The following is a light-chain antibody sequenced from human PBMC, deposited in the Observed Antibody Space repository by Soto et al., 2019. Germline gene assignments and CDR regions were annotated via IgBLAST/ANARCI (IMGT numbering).Light chain of an antibody. CDR3: QQYNNWPRT. CDR1: QSVSSSY. V-gene: IGKV3-20*01. CDR2: GAS. J-gene: IGKJ1*01. Sequence: EIGLTQSPGTLSLSPGERATLSFMASQSVSSSYLAWYQQKPGQAPGLLIYGASSRATGIPDRFSGSGSGTDFTLTISRLEPEDFAVYYCQQYNNWPRTFGQGTKVDIK.